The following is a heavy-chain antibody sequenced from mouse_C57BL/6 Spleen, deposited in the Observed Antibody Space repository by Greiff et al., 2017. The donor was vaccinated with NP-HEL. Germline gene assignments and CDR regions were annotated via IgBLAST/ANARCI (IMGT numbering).Heavy chain of an antibody. D-gene: IGHD1-1*01. CDR1: GYTFTSYG. Sequence: QVQLKESGAELARPGASVKLSCKASGYTFTSYGISWVKQRTGQGLEWIGEIYPRSGNTYYNEKFKGKATLTADKSSSTAYMELRSLTSEDSAVYFCARATVGATEAMDYWGQGTSVTVSS. CDR2: IYPRSGNT. J-gene: IGHJ4*01. CDR3: ARATVGATEAMDY. V-gene: IGHV1-81*01.